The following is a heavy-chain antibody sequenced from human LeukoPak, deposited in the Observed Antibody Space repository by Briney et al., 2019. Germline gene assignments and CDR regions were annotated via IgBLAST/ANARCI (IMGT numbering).Heavy chain of an antibody. D-gene: IGHD3-22*01. J-gene: IGHJ4*02. V-gene: IGHV5-51*01. Sequence: GESLKISSKGSGYSFTSYWIGWVRQMPGKGLDWMGIIYPGDSDTRYSPSFQGQVTISADKSISTAYLQWSSLKASDTAVYYCARPGFDSSGYYSPIDYWGQGTLVTVSS. CDR1: GYSFTSYW. CDR3: ARPGFDSSGYYSPIDY. CDR2: IYPGDSDT.